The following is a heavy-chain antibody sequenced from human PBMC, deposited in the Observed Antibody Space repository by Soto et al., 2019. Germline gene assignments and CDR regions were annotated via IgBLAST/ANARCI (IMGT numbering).Heavy chain of an antibody. CDR2: ISAHNGNT. D-gene: IGHD1-1*01. Sequence: QVHLVRSGAEVKKPGASVKVSCKGSGYGFTTYGITWVRQAPGQGLEWMAWISAHNGNTNYAQKLQGRVTVTRDTSTSTAYMELRSLRSDDTAVYYCARGRYGDYWGQGALVIVSS. CDR3: ARGRYGDY. V-gene: IGHV1-18*01. CDR1: GYGFTTYG. J-gene: IGHJ4*02.